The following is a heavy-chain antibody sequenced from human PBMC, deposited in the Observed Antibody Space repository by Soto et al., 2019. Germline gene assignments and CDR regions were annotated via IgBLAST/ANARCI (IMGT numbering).Heavy chain of an antibody. V-gene: IGHV1-69*13. J-gene: IGHJ3*02. CDR3: ARDDYYDSSGYYSTNAFDI. D-gene: IGHD3-22*01. Sequence: SVKVSCKASGGTFSSYAISWVRQAPGQGLEWMGGIIPIFGTANYAQKFQGRVTITADESTSTAYMEPSSLRSEDTAVYYCARDDYYDSSGYYSTNAFDIWGQGTMVTVSS. CDR2: IIPIFGTA. CDR1: GGTFSSYA.